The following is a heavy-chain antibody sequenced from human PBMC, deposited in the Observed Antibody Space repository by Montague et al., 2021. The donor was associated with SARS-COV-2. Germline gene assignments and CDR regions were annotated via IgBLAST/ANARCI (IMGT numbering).Heavy chain of an antibody. Sequence: CAISGDSASSNSAAWNWIRQSPSRGLEWLGRTYYRSKWYNDYAVSVKSRITINPDTSKNQFSLQLNSVTPEDTAVYYCARGLWFGELLYYYYYYGMDVWGQGTTVTVSS. J-gene: IGHJ6*02. D-gene: IGHD3-10*01. CDR1: GDSASSNSAA. V-gene: IGHV6-1*01. CDR2: TYYRSKWYN. CDR3: ARGLWFGELLYYYYYYGMDV.